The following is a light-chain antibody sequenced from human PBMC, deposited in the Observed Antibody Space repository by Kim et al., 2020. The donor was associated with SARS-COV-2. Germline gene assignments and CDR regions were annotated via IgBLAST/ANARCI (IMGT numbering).Light chain of an antibody. Sequence: QSALTQPVSMSGSPGQSITISCSGTSGDVGTSNSVSWYQQHPGEAPRLIIYDVRDRPSGVSARFSGSKSANMASLTISGLRSEDEADYYCCSTSNTLNYAFGSGTKVTVL. CDR1: SGDVGTSNS. CDR2: DVR. J-gene: IGLJ1*01. CDR3: CSTSNTLNYA. V-gene: IGLV2-14*03.